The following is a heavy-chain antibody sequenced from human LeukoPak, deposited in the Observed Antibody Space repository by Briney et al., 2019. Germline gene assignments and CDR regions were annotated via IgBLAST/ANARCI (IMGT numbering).Heavy chain of an antibody. CDR1: GLTLSRYW. CDR3: ARISRAAACFDP. J-gene: IGHJ5*02. D-gene: IGHD6-13*01. Sequence: PGVSLRLSCAASGLTLSRYWMAWVRQAPWKGLDWVSNIKQEGSEDSYGDSVKGRFTIPRDNVKNSLYLQMNCLRAEDTAVYYCARISRAAACFDPWGQGTRVTVSS. CDR2: IKQEGSED. V-gene: IGHV3-7*01.